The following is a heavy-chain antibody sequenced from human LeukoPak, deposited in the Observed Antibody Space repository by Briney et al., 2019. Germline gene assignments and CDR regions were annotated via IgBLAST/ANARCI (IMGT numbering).Heavy chain of an antibody. CDR1: GFTLSTSE. J-gene: IGHJ4*02. D-gene: IGHD3-10*01. V-gene: IGHV3-48*03. CDR2: IIGSGSAI. CDR3: ARAPTAYGSGTYSGYY. Sequence: RGSLRLSCVHSGFTLSTSEVNCVRPAPEGGLGWVSYIIGSGSAIYYADSVKGRFTISRDNAKNSVYLQMNSLRAEDTAVYYCARAPTAYGSGTYSGYYWGQGTLVTVSS.